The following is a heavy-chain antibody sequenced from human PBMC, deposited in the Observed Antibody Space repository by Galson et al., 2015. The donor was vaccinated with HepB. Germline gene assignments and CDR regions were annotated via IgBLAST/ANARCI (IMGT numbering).Heavy chain of an antibody. CDR3: AREGLITMVRGVIIVGDPGRGSVAFDI. Sequence: SVKVSCKASGYTFTSYGISWVRQAPGQGLEWTGWISAYNGNTNYAQKLQGRVTMTTDTSTSTAYMELRSLRSDDTAVYYCAREGLITMVRGVIIVGDPGRGSVAFDIWGQGTMVTVSS. J-gene: IGHJ3*02. V-gene: IGHV1-18*04. D-gene: IGHD3-10*01. CDR2: ISAYNGNT. CDR1: GYTFTSYG.